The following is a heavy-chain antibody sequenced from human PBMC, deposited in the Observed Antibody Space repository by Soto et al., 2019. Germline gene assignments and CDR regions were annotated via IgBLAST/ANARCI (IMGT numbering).Heavy chain of an antibody. Sequence: QVPLVQSGAEVKKPGASVKVSCKASGYTFTSYDINWVRQATGQGLEWMGWMNPNSGNTGYAQKFQGRVTMTRNTSISTAYMELSSLRSEDTAVYYCARADPHIVVVPAAILKTNWGQGTLVTVSS. CDR1: GYTFTSYD. V-gene: IGHV1-8*01. J-gene: IGHJ4*02. CDR3: ARADPHIVVVPAAILKTN. D-gene: IGHD2-2*01. CDR2: MNPNSGNT.